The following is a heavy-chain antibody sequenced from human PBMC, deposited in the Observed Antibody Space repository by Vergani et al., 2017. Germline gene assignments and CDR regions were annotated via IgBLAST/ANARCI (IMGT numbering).Heavy chain of an antibody. CDR2: IGGSGGST. CDR1: GFPLSLYA. Sequence: EVQLLESGGGLVQSGGSLRLSCAASGFPLSLYAMSWVREAPGKGLEWVSAIGGSGGSTYYGDTVKGRFTISRDYSKNTLYLQMNSLGAEDTAVYYCAKEGPLPVYCSGGSCHNYDYVWGSFDYWGQGTLVTVSS. V-gene: IGHV3-23*01. D-gene: IGHD3-16*01. CDR3: AKEGPLPVYCSGGSCHNYDYVWGSFDY. J-gene: IGHJ4*02.